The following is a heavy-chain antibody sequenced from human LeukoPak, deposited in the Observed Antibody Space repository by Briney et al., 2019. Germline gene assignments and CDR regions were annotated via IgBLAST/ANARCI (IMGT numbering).Heavy chain of an antibody. CDR1: GFSFRSEG. V-gene: IGHV3-23*01. J-gene: IGHJ4*02. CDR3: APGPLYQLDY. D-gene: IGHD2-2*01. CDR2: IRGGAGSG. Sequence: GGSLRLSCAASGFSFRSEGMSWVGQAAGQGLEGVSGIRGGAGSGDYADSVQGRFTISRDTSKHTLYLQMNSLRAEDTDVYYCAPGPLYQLDYWGQGTLVTVSS.